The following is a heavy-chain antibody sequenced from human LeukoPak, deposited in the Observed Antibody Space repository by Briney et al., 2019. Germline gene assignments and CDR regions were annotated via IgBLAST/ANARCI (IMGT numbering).Heavy chain of an antibody. CDR2: ISYDGSNK. V-gene: IGHV3-30-3*01. J-gene: IGHJ4*02. CDR3: ANRQQLGGSGSRLTGDY. D-gene: IGHD6-13*01. CDR1: GFTFSSYA. Sequence: GGSLRLSCAASGFTFSSYAMHWVRQAPGKGLEWVAVISYDGSNKYYADSVKGRFTISRDNSKNTLYLQMNSLRAEDTAVYYCANRQQLGGSGSRLTGDYWGQGTLVTVSS.